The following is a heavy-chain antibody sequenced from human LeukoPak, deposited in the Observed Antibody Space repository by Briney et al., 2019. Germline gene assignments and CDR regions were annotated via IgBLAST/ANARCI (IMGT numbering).Heavy chain of an antibody. CDR1: GYTFTSYG. V-gene: IGHV1-18*01. J-gene: IGHJ5*02. D-gene: IGHD1-26*01. CDR2: ISAYNGNT. Sequence: ASVKVSCKASGYTFTSYGISWVRQAPGQGLEWMGWISAYNGNTNYAQKLQGRVTMTTDTSTSTAYMELRSLRSDDTAVYYCARVVGATGLSWFDPWGQGTLVTVSS. CDR3: ARVVGATGLSWFDP.